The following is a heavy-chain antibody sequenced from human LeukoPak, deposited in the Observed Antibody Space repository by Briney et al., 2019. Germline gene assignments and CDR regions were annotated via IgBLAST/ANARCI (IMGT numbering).Heavy chain of an antibody. V-gene: IGHV1-69*13. D-gene: IGHD4-11*01. J-gene: IGHJ4*02. CDR1: GGTFSSYA. CDR2: IIPIFGTA. CDR3: ARETFRRGTVTTLPEDY. Sequence: GASVKVSCKASGGTFSSYAISWVRQAPGQGLEWMGGIIPIFGTANYAQKFQGRVTITADESTSTAYMELSSLRSEDTAVYYCARETFRRGTVTTLPEDYWGQGTLVTVYS.